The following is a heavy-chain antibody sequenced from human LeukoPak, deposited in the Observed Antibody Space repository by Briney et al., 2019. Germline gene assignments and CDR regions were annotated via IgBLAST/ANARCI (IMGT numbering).Heavy chain of an antibody. CDR2: ISDSGGGT. V-gene: IGHV3-23*01. CDR3: AKGGISTAGLAS. CDR1: GLTFTTYA. Sequence: GGSLRLSCAASGLTFTTYAMTWVRQAPGMGLEWVSSISDSGGGTSYADSVKGRFTISRDNSKNTLYLQMNILRADDTSVYYCAKGGISTAGLASWGQGTLVTVSS. D-gene: IGHD6-13*01. J-gene: IGHJ5*02.